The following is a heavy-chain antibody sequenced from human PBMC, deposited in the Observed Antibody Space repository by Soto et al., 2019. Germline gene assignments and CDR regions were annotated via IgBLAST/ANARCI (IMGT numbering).Heavy chain of an antibody. CDR1: GYTFTSYS. Sequence: ASVKVSCKASGYTFTSYSMHWVRQAPGHGLEWMGIINPSGGSTSYAQKFQGRVTMTRDTSTSTVYMELSSLRSEDTAVYYCARNWVAQRGDDVFDIWGKGTMVTVSS. J-gene: IGHJ3*02. CDR2: INPSGGST. V-gene: IGHV1-46*03. CDR3: ARNWVAQRGDDVFDI. D-gene: IGHD7-27*01.